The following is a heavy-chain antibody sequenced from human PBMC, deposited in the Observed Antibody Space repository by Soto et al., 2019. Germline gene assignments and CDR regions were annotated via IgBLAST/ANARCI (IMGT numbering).Heavy chain of an antibody. J-gene: IGHJ4*02. D-gene: IGHD6-13*01. CDR3: ARGGESSSWYGDY. CDR2: ISSSSSYI. Sequence: EVQLVESGGGLVKPGGSLRLSWAASGFTFSTYTMNWVRQAPGKGMEWVSSISSSSSYIYYADSVKGRFTISRDNAKNSLYLQMNSLRAEDTAVYYCARGGESSSWYGDYWGQGTLVTVSS. V-gene: IGHV3-21*01. CDR1: GFTFSTYT.